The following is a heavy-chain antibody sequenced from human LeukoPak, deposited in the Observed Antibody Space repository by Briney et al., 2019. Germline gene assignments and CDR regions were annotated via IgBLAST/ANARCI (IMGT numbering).Heavy chain of an antibody. V-gene: IGHV4-59*01. CDR1: GGSISSYY. J-gene: IGHJ6*04. CDR2: IYYSGST. D-gene: IGHD3-22*01. CDR3: ASSLPFRWLFPLDV. Sequence: SETLSLTCTVSGGSISSYYWSWIRQPPGKGLEWIGYIYYSGSTNYNPSLKSRVTISVDTSKNQFSLKLSSVTAADTAVYYCASSLPFRWLFPLDVWGKGTTVAVSS.